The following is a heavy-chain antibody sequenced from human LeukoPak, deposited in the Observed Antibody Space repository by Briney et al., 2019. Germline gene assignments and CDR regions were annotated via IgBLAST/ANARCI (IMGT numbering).Heavy chain of an antibody. V-gene: IGHV5-51*01. J-gene: IGHJ6*03. Sequence: GESLKISCKGSGYIFPNYWLGWVRQMPGKGLEWMGFIYAGDSDTTYSPSFQGQVTISADKSINAVFLQWSNLKASDTATYYCARRGGGRDYYYMDVWGKGTTVTVSS. D-gene: IGHD3-16*01. CDR2: IYAGDSDT. CDR3: ARRGGGRDYYYMDV. CDR1: GYIFPNYW.